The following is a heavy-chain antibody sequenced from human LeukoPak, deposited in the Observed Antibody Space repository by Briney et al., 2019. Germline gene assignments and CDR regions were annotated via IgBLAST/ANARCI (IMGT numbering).Heavy chain of an antibody. J-gene: IGHJ4*02. D-gene: IGHD3-22*01. CDR2: IYPGDSDT. Sequence: GESLKISCKGSGYSFTNYWIGWVRQMPGKGLEWMGFIYPGDSDTRYSPSFQGQVTISADKSISTAYLQWSSLKASDTAIYYCARRKFDSSGSAFFDYWGRGTLVTVSS. CDR1: GYSFTNYW. V-gene: IGHV5-51*01. CDR3: ARRKFDSSGSAFFDY.